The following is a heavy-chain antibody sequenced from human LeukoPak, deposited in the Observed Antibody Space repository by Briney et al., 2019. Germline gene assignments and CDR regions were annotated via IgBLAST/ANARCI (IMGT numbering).Heavy chain of an antibody. Sequence: GGSLRLSCAASGFTFSSYGMHWVRQAPGKGLEWVAVISYDGSNKYYADSVKGRFTISRDNSKNTLYLQMNSLRAEDTAVYYCAKDWVYYDSSGYSGDYWGQGTLVTVSS. CDR1: GFTFSSYG. V-gene: IGHV3-30*18. J-gene: IGHJ4*02. CDR3: AKDWVYYDSSGYSGDY. D-gene: IGHD3-22*01. CDR2: ISYDGSNK.